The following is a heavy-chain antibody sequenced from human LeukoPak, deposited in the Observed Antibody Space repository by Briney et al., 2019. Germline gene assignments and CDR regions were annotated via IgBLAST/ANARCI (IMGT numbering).Heavy chain of an antibody. Sequence: SETLSLTCTVSGGSISSYYWSWIRQPPGKGLEWIGYIYSSGGTNYNPSLKSGVTISVDTSKNQFSLKLSSVTAADTAVYYCARQIQLWGSFDYWGQGTLVTVSS. V-gene: IGHV4-59*01. CDR2: IYSSGGT. D-gene: IGHD5-18*01. CDR3: ARQIQLWGSFDY. CDR1: GGSISSYY. J-gene: IGHJ4*02.